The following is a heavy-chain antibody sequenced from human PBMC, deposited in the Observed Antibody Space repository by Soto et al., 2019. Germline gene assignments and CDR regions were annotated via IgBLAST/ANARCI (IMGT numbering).Heavy chain of an antibody. V-gene: IGHV4-39*01. CDR2: IYYSGST. J-gene: IGHJ4*02. D-gene: IGHD1-26*01. CDR1: GGSISSGGYY. Sequence: SETLSLTCAVSGGSISSGGYYWGWIRQPPGKGLEWIGSIYYSGSTYYNPSLKSRVTISVDTSKNQFSLKLSSVTAADTAVYYCARRGGVGATTYDYWGQGTLVTVSS. CDR3: ARRGGVGATTYDY.